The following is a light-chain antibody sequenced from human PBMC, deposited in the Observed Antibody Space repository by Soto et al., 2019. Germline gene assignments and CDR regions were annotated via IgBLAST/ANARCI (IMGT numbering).Light chain of an antibody. CDR1: SSNIGNNY. CDR3: GTWDSGLSVYV. Sequence: QSVLTQPPSVSAAPGQKVTISCSGSSSNIGNNYVSWYQHLPGTAPQLLIYDNNQRPSGIPDRFSGSKSGTSATLGITGLQTGDEADYYCGTWDSGLSVYVFGTGTQLTVL. J-gene: IGLJ1*01. V-gene: IGLV1-51*01. CDR2: DNN.